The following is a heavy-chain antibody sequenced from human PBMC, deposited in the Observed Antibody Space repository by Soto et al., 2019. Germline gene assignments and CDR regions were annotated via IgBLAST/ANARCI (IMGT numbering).Heavy chain of an antibody. D-gene: IGHD4-17*01. V-gene: IGHV1-69*02. J-gene: IGHJ5*02. CDR3: AKAGDYGDYEDWIDP. CDR1: GGTVGSYT. CDR2: IIPIVGIA. Sequence: QVHLVQSGAEVKKPGSSVKVSCKASGGTVGSYTISWVRQAPGQGLEWMGRIIPIVGIANYAQKFQGRVTITADYSTSTAYMELSSLRSDDTAIYYCAKAGDYGDYEDWIDPWGQGTLVTVSS.